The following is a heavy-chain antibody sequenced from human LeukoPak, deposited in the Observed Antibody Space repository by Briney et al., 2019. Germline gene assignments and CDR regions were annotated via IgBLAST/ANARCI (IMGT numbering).Heavy chain of an antibody. CDR3: ARLGDSSDMDY. V-gene: IGHV4-59*08. CDR1: GASISSYY. CDR2: IYYSGST. D-gene: IGHD6-25*01. Sequence: PSETLSLTCTVSGASISSYYWSWIRQPPGKGLEWIGYIYYSGSTNYNPSLKSRVTISVDTSKNQFSLKLSSMTAADTAVYYCARLGDSSDMDYWGQGTLVTVSS. J-gene: IGHJ4*02.